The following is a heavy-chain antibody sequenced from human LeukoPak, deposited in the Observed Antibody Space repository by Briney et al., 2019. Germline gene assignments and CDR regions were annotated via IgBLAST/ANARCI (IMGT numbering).Heavy chain of an antibody. J-gene: IGHJ5*02. CDR1: GFTFSDYY. V-gene: IGHV4-39*01. Sequence: GSLRLSCAASGFTFSDYYMSWIRQAPGKGLEWIGSIYYSGSTYYNPSLKSRVTISVDTSKNQFSLKLSSVTAADTAVYYCARQGDDFWSGYPAYNWFDPWGQGTLVTVSS. CDR3: ARQGDDFWSGYPAYNWFDP. D-gene: IGHD3-3*01. CDR2: IYYSGST.